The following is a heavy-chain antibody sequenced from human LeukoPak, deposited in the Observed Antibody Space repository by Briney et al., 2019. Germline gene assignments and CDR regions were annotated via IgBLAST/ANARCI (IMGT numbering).Heavy chain of an antibody. J-gene: IGHJ5*02. V-gene: IGHV4-59*03. D-gene: IGHD3-16*01. Sequence: PSETLSLTCTVSGGSISGYYWSWIRQPPGKELEWIGYIYSSGSASYNPPLISRVTILVDTSKNQFSLTLTSVTAADTAVYYCARLHASRAEEFDPWGQGTLVTVSS. CDR2: IYSSGSA. CDR1: GGSISGYY. CDR3: ARLHASRAEEFDP.